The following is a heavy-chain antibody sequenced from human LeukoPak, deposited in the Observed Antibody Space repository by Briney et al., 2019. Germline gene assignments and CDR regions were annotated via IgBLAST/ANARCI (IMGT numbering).Heavy chain of an antibody. Sequence: GGSLRLSCAASGFDFSNYAMYWVRQAPGKGLEWVTFILYDGNTKYYADSVKGRFTISRDNAKNSLYLQMNSLRAEDTAVYYCARDREGYDFWSGYSPYYFDYWGQGTLVTVSS. D-gene: IGHD3-3*01. CDR3: ARDREGYDFWSGYSPYYFDY. V-gene: IGHV3-30*02. CDR2: ILYDGNTK. J-gene: IGHJ4*02. CDR1: GFDFSNYA.